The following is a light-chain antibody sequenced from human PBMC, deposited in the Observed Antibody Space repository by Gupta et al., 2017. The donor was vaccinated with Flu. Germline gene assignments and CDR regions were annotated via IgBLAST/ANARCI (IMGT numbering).Light chain of an antibody. CDR3: GSYATSKFWV. CDR1: GNDIGTNDY. Sequence: SITISCTGSGNDIGTNDYVSWYQLHAGKAPNLIICKVTNRPAGVATRFSSSKCGNAASLTISGLQEEEEDDYYCGSYATSKFWVFGGGTDLTVL. CDR2: KVT. J-gene: IGLJ3*02. V-gene: IGLV2-14*01.